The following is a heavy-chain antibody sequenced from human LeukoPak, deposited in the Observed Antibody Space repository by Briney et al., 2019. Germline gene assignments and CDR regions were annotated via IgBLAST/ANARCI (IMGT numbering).Heavy chain of an antibody. CDR1: GLTIGDDA. CDR3: TRTYSSSWSWYFDY. V-gene: IGHV3-49*04. J-gene: IGHJ4*02. CDR2: IRSKTYGGTT. Sequence: GGSLRLSCTTSGLTIGDDAVSWVRQAPGKGLEWVGFIRSKTYGGTTEYAASVKGRFTISRDDSKSITYLQMNSLKTEDTAVYYCTRTYSSSWSWYFDYWGQGTLVTVSS. D-gene: IGHD6-13*01.